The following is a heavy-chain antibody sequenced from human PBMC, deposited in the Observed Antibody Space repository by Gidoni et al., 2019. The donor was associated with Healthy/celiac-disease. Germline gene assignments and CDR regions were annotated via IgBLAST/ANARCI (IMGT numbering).Heavy chain of an antibody. D-gene: IGHD3-3*01. Sequence: EVQLVESGGGVVKPGRSLRLSCTASGFTFGDYAMSWFRQAPGKGLEWVSFIRSKTYGGTTEYAASVKGRFTVSRDDSKSTAYLQMNSLKIEDTAVYYCTSAYDFWSGYYFDNWGQGTLVTVSS. CDR1: GFTFGDYA. V-gene: IGHV3-49*05. J-gene: IGHJ4*02. CDR3: TSAYDFWSGYYFDN. CDR2: IRSKTYGGTT.